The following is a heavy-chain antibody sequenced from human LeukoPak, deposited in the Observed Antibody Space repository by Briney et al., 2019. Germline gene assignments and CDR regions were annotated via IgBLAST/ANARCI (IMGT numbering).Heavy chain of an antibody. CDR2: IYTSGRT. CDR3: ARHRSPRRITMVRGVIKNWFDP. CDR1: GGSISSGSYY. D-gene: IGHD3-10*01. V-gene: IGHV4-61*02. Sequence: SQTLSLTCTVSGGSISSGSYYWSWIRQPAGKGLEWIGRIYTSGRTNYNPSLKSRVTISVDTSKNQFSLNLSSVTAADTAVYYCARHRSPRRITMVRGVIKNWFDPWGQGTLVTVSS. J-gene: IGHJ5*02.